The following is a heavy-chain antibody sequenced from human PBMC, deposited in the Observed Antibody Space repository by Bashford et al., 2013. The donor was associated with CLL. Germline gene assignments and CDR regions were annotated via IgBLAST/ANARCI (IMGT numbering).Heavy chain of an antibody. V-gene: IGHV4-39*01. Sequence: SETLSLTCTVSGGSISSSSYYWGWIRQPPGKGLEWIGTIFYSGSTNYNPSLRSRITISADTSKNQFSLRLSSVTAADTAVYYCARLGGTFDIWGQGTMVTVSS. J-gene: IGHJ3*02. CDR3: ARLGGTFDI. D-gene: IGHD1-26*01. CDR1: GGSISSSSYY. CDR2: IFYSGST.